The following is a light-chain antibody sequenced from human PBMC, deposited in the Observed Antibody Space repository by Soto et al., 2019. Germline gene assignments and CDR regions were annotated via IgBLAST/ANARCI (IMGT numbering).Light chain of an antibody. J-gene: IGKJ2*01. Sequence: DIQMTQSPSTLSASVGDRVTITCRASQSISTWLAWYQQKPGKAPKVLVHKASSLENGVPSRFSGTGSETEFALTISSLQPDDFATYYCQHYKHYTQSTFGQGTKLEIK. CDR2: KAS. CDR3: QHYKHYTQST. V-gene: IGKV1-5*03. CDR1: QSISTW.